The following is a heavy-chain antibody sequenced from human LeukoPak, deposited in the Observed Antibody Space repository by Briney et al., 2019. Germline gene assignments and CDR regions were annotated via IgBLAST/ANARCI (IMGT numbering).Heavy chain of an antibody. V-gene: IGHV3-66*01. CDR2: IYSGGST. CDR1: GFTVSSNY. D-gene: IGHD4-17*01. J-gene: IGHJ3*02. Sequence: GGSLRLSCAASGFTVSSNYMSWVRQAPGKGLEWVSVIYSGGSTYYADSVKGRFTISRDNSKNTLYLQMNSLRAEDTAVYYCARLDYGDYEWTLAFDIWGQGTMVTVSS. CDR3: ARLDYGDYEWTLAFDI.